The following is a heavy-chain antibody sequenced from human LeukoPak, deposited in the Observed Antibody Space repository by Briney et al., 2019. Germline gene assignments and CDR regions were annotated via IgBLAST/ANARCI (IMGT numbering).Heavy chain of an antibody. CDR3: TTVLIVVVPAANTQTDY. CDR2: IKSKTDGGTT. CDR1: GFTFSNAW. V-gene: IGHV3-15*01. J-gene: IGHJ4*02. D-gene: IGHD2-2*01. Sequence: PGGSLRLSCAASGFTFSNAWMSWVRQAPGKGLEWDGRIKSKTDGGTTDYAAPVKGRFTISRDDSKNTLYLQMNSLKTEDTAVYYCTTVLIVVVPAANTQTDYWGQGTLVTVSS.